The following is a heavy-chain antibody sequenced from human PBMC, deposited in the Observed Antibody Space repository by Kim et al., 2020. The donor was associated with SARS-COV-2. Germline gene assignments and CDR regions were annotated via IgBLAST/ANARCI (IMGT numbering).Heavy chain of an antibody. Sequence: SETLSLTCTVSGGSISSSSFYWAWIRQPPGKGLEWIVSMYYSGSTYYNPSLKSRVTISVDTSNNQFSLKLNSVTAADTAVYYCARHDGSGSSYYYYGMDVWVQGTTVTVSS. CDR1: GGSISSSSFY. CDR2: MYYSGST. J-gene: IGHJ6*02. V-gene: IGHV4-39*01. D-gene: IGHD3-10*01. CDR3: ARHDGSGSSYYYYGMDV.